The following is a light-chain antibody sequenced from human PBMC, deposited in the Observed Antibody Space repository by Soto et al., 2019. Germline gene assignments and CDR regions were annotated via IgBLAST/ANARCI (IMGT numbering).Light chain of an antibody. Sequence: DIQMTQSPSSLSASVGDRVTITCRASQNINTFLNWYHQKPGKAPKLLIYAASSLQSGVPSRFSGSGSGTDFTLTINSLQPDDFATYYCQQSYSTPRTFGQGTKVEIK. CDR3: QQSYSTPRT. V-gene: IGKV1-39*01. CDR1: QNINTF. CDR2: AAS. J-gene: IGKJ1*01.